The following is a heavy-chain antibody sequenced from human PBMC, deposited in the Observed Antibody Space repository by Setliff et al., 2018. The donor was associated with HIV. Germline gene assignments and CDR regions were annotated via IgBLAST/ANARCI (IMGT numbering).Heavy chain of an antibody. J-gene: IGHJ6*03. V-gene: IGHV4-39*01. CDR2: INYRGNT. Sequence: SETLSLTCTVSGGSISTSRYYWGWIRQPPGKGLEWIGSINYRGNTYYNPSLRSRAAISVDTSKNQISLKLSSVTAADTAVYYCASLDGSESPYIYYYYMDVWGEGTAVTVSS. CDR3: ASLDGSESPYIYYYYMDV. D-gene: IGHD3-10*01. CDR1: GGSISTSRYY.